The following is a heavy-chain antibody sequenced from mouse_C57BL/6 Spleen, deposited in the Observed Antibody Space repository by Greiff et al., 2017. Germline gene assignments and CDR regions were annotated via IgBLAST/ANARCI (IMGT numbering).Heavy chain of an antibody. J-gene: IGHJ3*01. D-gene: IGHD1-1*01. Sequence: VQLQQPGAELVKPGASVKLSCKASGYTFTSYWMQWVKQRPGQGLEWIGEIDPSDSYTNYNQKFKGKATLTVDTSSSTAYMQLSSLTSEDSAVYFCARRNYGSSPAWFAYGGQGNLVTVSA. CDR3: ARRNYGSSPAWFAY. CDR2: IDPSDSYT. V-gene: IGHV1-50*01. CDR1: GYTFTSYW.